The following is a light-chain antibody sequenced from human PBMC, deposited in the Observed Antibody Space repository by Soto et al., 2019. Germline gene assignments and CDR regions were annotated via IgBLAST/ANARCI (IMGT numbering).Light chain of an antibody. CDR1: SSDVGRYNY. J-gene: IGLJ1*01. CDR2: EVS. Sequence: QSVLTQPSSVSGSPGQSITISCTGTSSDVGRYNYVSWYQQHPVKAPKLMIYEVSNRPSGVSNRFSGSKSANTASLTISGLQAEDEADYSCSSYTSSNTPYVFGTGTQVTVL. V-gene: IGLV2-14*01. CDR3: SSYTSSNTPYV.